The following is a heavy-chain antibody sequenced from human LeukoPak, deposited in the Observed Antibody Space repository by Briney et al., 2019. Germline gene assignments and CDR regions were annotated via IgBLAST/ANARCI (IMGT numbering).Heavy chain of an antibody. CDR1: GGSISSGGYY. CDR3: ARESLWGEVVLGADY. Sequence: SETLSLTCTVSGGSISSGGYYWSWIRQHPGKGLEWIGYIYYSGSTYYNPSLKSRVTISVDTSKNQFSLKLSSVTAADTTVYYCARESLWGEVVLGADYWGQGTLVTVSS. D-gene: IGHD3-16*01. V-gene: IGHV4-31*03. J-gene: IGHJ4*02. CDR2: IYYSGST.